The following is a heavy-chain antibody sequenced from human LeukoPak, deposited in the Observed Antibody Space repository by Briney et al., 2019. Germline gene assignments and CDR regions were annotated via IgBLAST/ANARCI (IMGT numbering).Heavy chain of an antibody. CDR3: ARHGIAVAGTYFDY. J-gene: IGHJ4*02. D-gene: IGHD6-19*01. V-gene: IGHV4-59*08. CDR1: GGSISNYY. Sequence: TSETLSLTCTVSGGSISNYYWSWIWQPPGKGLQWIGYIYYSGSTNYNPSLKSRVTISVDTSKNQFSLRLSSVTAADTAVYYCARHGIAVAGTYFDYWGQGTLVTVSS. CDR2: IYYSGST.